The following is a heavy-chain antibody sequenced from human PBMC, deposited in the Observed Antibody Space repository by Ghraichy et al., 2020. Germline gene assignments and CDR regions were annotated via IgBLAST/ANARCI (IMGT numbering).Heavy chain of an antibody. CDR3: ARGPRYDFWSGYSPDSYGMDV. V-gene: IGHV3-21*01. D-gene: IGHD3-3*01. J-gene: IGHJ6*02. CDR1: GFTFSSYS. Sequence: GGSLRLSCAASGFTFSSYSMNWVRQAPGKGLEWVSSISSSSSYIYYADSVKGRFTISRDNAKNSLYLQMNSLRAEDTAVYYCARGPRYDFWSGYSPDSYGMDVWGQGTTVTVSS. CDR2: ISSSSSYI.